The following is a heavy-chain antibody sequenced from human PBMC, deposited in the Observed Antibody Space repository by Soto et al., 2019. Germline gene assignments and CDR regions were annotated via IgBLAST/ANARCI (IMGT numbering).Heavy chain of an antibody. Sequence: SETLSLTCTVSGGSIISSSYYWGWIRQPPGKGLEWIGSIYYSGSTYYNPSLKSRVTISVDTSKNQFSLKLSSVTAADTAVYYCARLVRAAAARGAFDIWGQGTMVTVSS. V-gene: IGHV4-39*01. CDR3: ARLVRAAAARGAFDI. D-gene: IGHD6-13*01. CDR1: GGSIISSSYY. CDR2: IYYSGST. J-gene: IGHJ3*02.